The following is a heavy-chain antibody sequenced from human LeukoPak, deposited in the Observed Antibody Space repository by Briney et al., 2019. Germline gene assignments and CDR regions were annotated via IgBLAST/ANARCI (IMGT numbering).Heavy chain of an antibody. CDR2: IYYTGST. Sequence: ASETLSLICTVSGGSISSSSYYWGWIRQPPGKGLEWIGSIYYTGSTYYNPSLKSRVTISVDTSKNQFSLKLSSVTAADTAVYYCARESAAAGYNWFDPWGQGTLVTVSS. CDR3: ARESAAAGYNWFDP. CDR1: GGSISSSSYY. V-gene: IGHV4-39*07. D-gene: IGHD6-13*01. J-gene: IGHJ5*02.